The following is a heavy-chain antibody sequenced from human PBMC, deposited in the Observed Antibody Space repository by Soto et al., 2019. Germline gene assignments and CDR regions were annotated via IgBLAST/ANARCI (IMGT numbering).Heavy chain of an antibody. J-gene: IGHJ4*02. CDR1: GGSVSSGSYY. Sequence: QVQLQESGPGLVKPSETLSLTCTVSGGSVSSGSYYWSWIRQPPGKGLEWIGYIYYSGSTNYNPSLKSRVPISVDTYKNQFSLKLSSVTAADTAVYYCARVIMYYYGSGSYYNVGDYWGQGTLVTVSS. D-gene: IGHD3-10*01. CDR3: ARVIMYYYGSGSYYNVGDY. CDR2: IYYSGST. V-gene: IGHV4-61*01.